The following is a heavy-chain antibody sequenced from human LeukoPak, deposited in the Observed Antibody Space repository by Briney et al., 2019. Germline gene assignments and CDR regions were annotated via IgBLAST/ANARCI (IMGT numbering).Heavy chain of an antibody. Sequence: PGGSLRLSCAASGFTFSSYAMHWVRQAPGKGLEWVAVISYDGSNKYYADSVKGRFTISRDNAKNSLYLQMNSLRAEDTAVYYCARDLGSGWFDPWGQGTLVTVSS. CDR1: GFTFSSYA. CDR2: ISYDGSNK. D-gene: IGHD1-14*01. CDR3: ARDLGSGWFDP. V-gene: IGHV3-30-3*01. J-gene: IGHJ5*02.